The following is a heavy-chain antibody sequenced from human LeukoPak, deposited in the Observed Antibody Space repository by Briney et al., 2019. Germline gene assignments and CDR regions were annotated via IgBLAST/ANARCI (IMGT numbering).Heavy chain of an antibody. D-gene: IGHD3-10*01. Sequence: PSETLSLTCTVSGYSISSGYYWGWIRQPPGKGLEWIGSIYHSGSTYYNPSLKSRVTISVDTSKNQFSLKLSSVTAADTAVYYCARELRGNWFDPWGQGTLVTVSS. CDR3: ARELRGNWFDP. CDR1: GYSISSGYY. V-gene: IGHV4-38-2*02. J-gene: IGHJ5*02. CDR2: IYHSGST.